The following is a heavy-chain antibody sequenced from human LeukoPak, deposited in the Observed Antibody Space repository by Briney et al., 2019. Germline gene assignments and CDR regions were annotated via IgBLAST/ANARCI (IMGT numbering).Heavy chain of an antibody. CDR2: INHSGST. CDR1: GGSFSGYY. J-gene: IGHJ5*02. D-gene: IGHD3-16*02. Sequence: PSETLSLTCAVYGGSFSGYYWSWIRQPPGKGREWIGEINHSGSTNYNPSLKSRVTISVDTSKNQFSLKLSSVTAADTAVYYCARATHYDYIWGSYRFHNWFDPWGQGTLVTVSS. V-gene: IGHV4-34*01. CDR3: ARATHYDYIWGSYRFHNWFDP.